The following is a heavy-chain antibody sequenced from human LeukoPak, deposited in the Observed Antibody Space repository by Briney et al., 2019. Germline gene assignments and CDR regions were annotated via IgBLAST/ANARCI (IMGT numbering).Heavy chain of an antibody. CDR1: GFTFCSYA. D-gene: IGHD1-26*01. CDR3: AREGGSYYDGAFDI. J-gene: IGHJ3*02. Sequence: PGGSLRLSCAASGFTFCSYAMHWVRQAPGKGLEWVAVISHDGSNKYYADSVKGRFTISRDNSKNTPYLQMNSLRAEDTAVYYCAREGGSYYDGAFDIWGQGTMVTVSS. CDR2: ISHDGSNK. V-gene: IGHV3-30-3*01.